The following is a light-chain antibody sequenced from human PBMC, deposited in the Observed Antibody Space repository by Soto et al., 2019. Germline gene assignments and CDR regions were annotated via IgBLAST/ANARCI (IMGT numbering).Light chain of an antibody. V-gene: IGLV2-8*01. CDR3: NSFAGSNSVL. CDR2: EVT. Sequence: QSALTQPPSASGSPGQSVTIPCTGTSSDIGGYNFVSWYQQHPGKAPKLIIYEVTKRPSGVPDRFSGSKSGNMASLAVSGLQADDEAEYYCNSFAGSNSVLFGGGTKLTVL. CDR1: SSDIGGYNF. J-gene: IGLJ2*01.